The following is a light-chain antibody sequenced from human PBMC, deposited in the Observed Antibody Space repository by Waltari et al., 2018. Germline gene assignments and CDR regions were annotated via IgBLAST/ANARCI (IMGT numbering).Light chain of an antibody. J-gene: IGKJ1*01. CDR1: QSVRNNY. Sequence: EIVLTQPPGTLSLSPGERATVSCRASQSVRNNYIGWYQQKPRQPPRLLIYHTSSGATGVPDRFSGSGSGTDFTLTIIKLEPEDSAVYYCQQYGASPETFGQGTKVEIK. CDR3: QQYGASPET. CDR2: HTS. V-gene: IGKV3-20*01.